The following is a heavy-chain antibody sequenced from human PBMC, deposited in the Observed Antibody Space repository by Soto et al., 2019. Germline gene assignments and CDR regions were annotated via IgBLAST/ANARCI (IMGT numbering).Heavy chain of an antibody. Sequence: QLQLQESGSGLVKPSQTLSLTCAVSGGSISSGGYSWSWIRQPPGKGLEWIGYIYHSGSTYYNPSLKSRVTISVARSKNQFSLKLSSVTAADTAVYYCARSLTGEDYGMDVWGQGTTVTVSS. CDR1: GGSISSGGYS. V-gene: IGHV4-30-2*01. CDR3: ARSLTGEDYGMDV. J-gene: IGHJ6*02. CDR2: IYHSGST. D-gene: IGHD7-27*01.